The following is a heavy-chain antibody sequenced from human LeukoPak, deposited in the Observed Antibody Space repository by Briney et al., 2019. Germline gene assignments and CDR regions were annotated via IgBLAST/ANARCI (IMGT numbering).Heavy chain of an antibody. CDR1: GGTFSSYA. V-gene: IGHV1-69*04. J-gene: IGHJ4*02. CDR3: ARVGRLGGWYYFDY. Sequence: SVKVSCKASGGTFSSYAISWVRQAPEQGLEWMGRIIPIFGIANYAQKFQGRVTITADKSTSTAYMELSSLRSEDTAVYYCARVGRLGGWYYFDYWGQGTLVTVSS. CDR2: IIPIFGIA. D-gene: IGHD6-19*01.